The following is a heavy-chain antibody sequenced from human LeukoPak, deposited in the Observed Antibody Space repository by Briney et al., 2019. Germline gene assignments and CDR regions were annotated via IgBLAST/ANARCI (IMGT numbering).Heavy chain of an antibody. CDR2: ISYDGSDT. J-gene: IGHJ6*04. D-gene: IGHD3-10*01. Sequence: GTSLRLSCAASGFTFGSYDIHWIRQAPGKGLEWVALISYDGSDTHYGDSVRGRFTISRDNSKNTLSLQMNSLRPGDTAVYYCAREGSKIGSGRNRYYYTGMDVWGKGTTVTVSS. CDR3: AREGSKIGSGRNRYYYTGMDV. CDR1: GFTFGSYD. V-gene: IGHV3-30*03.